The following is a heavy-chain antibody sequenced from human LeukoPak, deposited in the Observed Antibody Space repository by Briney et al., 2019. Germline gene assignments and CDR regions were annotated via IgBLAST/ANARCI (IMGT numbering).Heavy chain of an antibody. V-gene: IGHV4-34*01. D-gene: IGHD3-22*01. J-gene: IGHJ4*02. Sequence: SETLSLTCAVYGGSFSGYYWSWIRQPPGKGLEWIGEINNSGSTNYNSSLKSRVTISVDTSKNQFSLKLSSVTAADTAVYYCARGERVTMIVVVTPFDYWGQGTLVTVSS. CDR2: INNSGST. CDR1: GGSFSGYY. CDR3: ARGERVTMIVVVTPFDY.